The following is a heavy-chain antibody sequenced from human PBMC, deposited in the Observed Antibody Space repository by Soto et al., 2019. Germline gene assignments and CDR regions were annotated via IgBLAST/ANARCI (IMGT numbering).Heavy chain of an antibody. Sequence: EVQLLESGGGLVQPGGSLRLSCAASGFTFSSYAMSWVRQAPGKGLEWVSAISGSGGSTYYADSVKGRFTISRDNSKNTLYLQMNSLRAEDTVVYYCAFLGMEWLLSRGGPYYFDYWGQGTLVTVSS. J-gene: IGHJ4*02. D-gene: IGHD3-3*01. V-gene: IGHV3-23*01. CDR3: AFLGMEWLLSRGGPYYFDY. CDR2: ISGSGGST. CDR1: GFTFSSYA.